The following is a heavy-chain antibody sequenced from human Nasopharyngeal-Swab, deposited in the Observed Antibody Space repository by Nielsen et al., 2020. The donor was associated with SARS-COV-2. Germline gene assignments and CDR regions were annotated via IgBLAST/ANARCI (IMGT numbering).Heavy chain of an antibody. D-gene: IGHD6-6*01. CDR3: ARGSSSSFPAYYYYYMDV. CDR2: IWYDGSNK. CDR1: GFTFSSYG. Sequence: GESLKTSCAASGFTFSSYGMHWVRQAPGKGLEWVAVIWYDGSNKYYADSVKGRFTISRDNSKNTLYLQMNSLRAEDTAVYYCARGSSSSFPAYYYYYMDVWGKGTAVTVSS. J-gene: IGHJ6*03. V-gene: IGHV3-33*01.